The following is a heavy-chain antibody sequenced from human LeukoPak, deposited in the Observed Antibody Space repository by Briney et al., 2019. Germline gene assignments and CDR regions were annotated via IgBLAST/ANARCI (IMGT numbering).Heavy chain of an antibody. V-gene: IGHV3-9*01. J-gene: IGHJ4*02. Sequence: GGSLRLSCAASGFTFDDYAMHWVRQAPGKGLEWVSGISWNSGSIGYADSVKGRFTISRDNAKNSLYLQMNSLRAEDTALYYCAKDRPQYCSSVSCYVFDYWGQGTLVTVSS. CDR3: AKDRPQYCSSVSCYVFDY. CDR1: GFTFDDYA. CDR2: ISWNSGSI. D-gene: IGHD2-2*01.